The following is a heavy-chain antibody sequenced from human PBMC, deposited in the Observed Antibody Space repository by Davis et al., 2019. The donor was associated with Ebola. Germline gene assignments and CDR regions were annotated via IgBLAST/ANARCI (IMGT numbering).Heavy chain of an antibody. V-gene: IGHV3-23*01. J-gene: IGHJ5*02. Sequence: GGSLRLSCAASGFIFSSYVMSWVRQAPGKGLDWVSTLGLSADTYYADSVKGRFTISRDNSKNTLYLQMNSLRVEDTAVYYCARDISHLVVGDTPAVGWFDPWGKGTLVTVSS. CDR2: LGLSADT. CDR1: GFIFSSYV. D-gene: IGHD2-15*01. CDR3: ARDISHLVVGDTPAVGWFDP.